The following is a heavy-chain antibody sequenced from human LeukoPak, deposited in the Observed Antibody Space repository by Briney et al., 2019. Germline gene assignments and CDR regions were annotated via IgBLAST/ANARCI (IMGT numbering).Heavy chain of an antibody. Sequence: GSLRLSCAASGFTFSSYWMTWVRQPPGKGLEWIGEINHSGSTNYNPSLKSRVTISVDTSKNQFSLKLSSVTAADTAVYYCASSRTGYFARYFDYWGQGTLVTVSS. V-gene: IGHV4-34*01. CDR3: ASSRTGYFARYFDY. D-gene: IGHD3/OR15-3a*01. J-gene: IGHJ4*02. CDR1: GFTFSSYW. CDR2: INHSGST.